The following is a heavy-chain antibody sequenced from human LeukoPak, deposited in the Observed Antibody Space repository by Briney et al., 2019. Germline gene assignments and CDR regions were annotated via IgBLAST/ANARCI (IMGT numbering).Heavy chain of an antibody. V-gene: IGHV3-21*01. J-gene: IGHJ6*03. CDR2: ISSSSSYI. CDR3: ARDLGSCSSTSCYEYYYYMDV. CDR1: GFTFSSYS. D-gene: IGHD2-2*01. Sequence: GGSLRLSCAASGFTFSSYSMNWVRQAPGKGLEWVSSISSSSSYIYYADSVKGRFTISRDNAKNSLYLQMNSLRAEDTAVYYCARDLGSCSSTSCYEYYYYMDVWGKGTTVTVSS.